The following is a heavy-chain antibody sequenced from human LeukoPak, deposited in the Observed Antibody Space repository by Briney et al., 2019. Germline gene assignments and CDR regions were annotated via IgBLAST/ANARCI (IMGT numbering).Heavy chain of an antibody. J-gene: IGHJ4*02. V-gene: IGHV3-43*02. D-gene: IGHD2-15*01. CDR2: ISGDGGST. Sequence: GGSLRLSCAASGFTFDDYAMHWVRHAPGKGLEWVSLISGDGGSTYYADSVKGRFTISRDNSKNSLYLQMNSLRTEDTALYYCAKDMYCSGGSCYPLFDYWGQGTLVTVSS. CDR1: GFTFDDYA. CDR3: AKDMYCSGGSCYPLFDY.